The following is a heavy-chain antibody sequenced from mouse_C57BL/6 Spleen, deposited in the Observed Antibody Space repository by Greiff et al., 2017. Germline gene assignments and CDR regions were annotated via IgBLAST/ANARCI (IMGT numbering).Heavy chain of an antibody. CDR3: ARQGNYYGSSYYFDY. J-gene: IGHJ2*01. CDR2: ISSGGSYT. D-gene: IGHD1-1*01. Sequence: EVQGVESGGDLVKPGGSLKLSCAASGFTFSSYGMSWVRQTPDKRLEWVATISSGGSYTYYPDSVKGRFTISRDNAKNTLYLQMSSLKSEDTAMYYCARQGNYYGSSYYFDYWGQGTTLTVSS. CDR1: GFTFSSYG. V-gene: IGHV5-6*01.